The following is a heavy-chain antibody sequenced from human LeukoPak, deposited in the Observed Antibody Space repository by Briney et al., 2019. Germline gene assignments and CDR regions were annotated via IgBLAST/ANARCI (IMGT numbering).Heavy chain of an antibody. CDR3: AKGPYSSSWYYFDY. CDR1: GFTFDDYA. J-gene: IGHJ4*02. V-gene: IGHV3-9*01. CDR2: ISWNSGSI. D-gene: IGHD6-13*01. Sequence: PGGSLRLSCAASGFTFDDYAMHWVRQAPGKGLEWVSGISWNSGSIGYAVSVKGRFTISRDNAKNSLYLQMNSLRAEDTALYYCAKGPYSSSWYYFDYWGQGTLVTVSS.